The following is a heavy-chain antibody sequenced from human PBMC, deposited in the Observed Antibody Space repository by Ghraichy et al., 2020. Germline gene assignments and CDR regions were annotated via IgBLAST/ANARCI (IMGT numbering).Heavy chain of an antibody. CDR2: IKEDGSEK. CDR3: ARDRRTDYDFWSGPKNWFDS. D-gene: IGHD3-3*01. CDR1: GFTFSSYW. Sequence: LSLTCAASGFTFSSYWMSWVRQAPGKGLEWVANIKEDGSEKYYVDSVKGRFTISRDNAKNSLSLQMNSLRVEDTAVYYCARDRRTDYDFWSGPKNWFDSWGQGTLVTVSS. J-gene: IGHJ5*01. V-gene: IGHV3-7*03.